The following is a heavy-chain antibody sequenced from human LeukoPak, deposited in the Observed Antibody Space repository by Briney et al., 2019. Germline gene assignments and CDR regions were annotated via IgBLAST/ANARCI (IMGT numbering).Heavy chain of an antibody. CDR1: GFTFSSYG. D-gene: IGHD1-26*01. V-gene: IGHV3-30*03. Sequence: GGSLRLSCAASGFTFSSYGMHWVRQAPGKGLEWVAVISYDGSNKYYADSVKGRFSISRDNSKITLYLQMNSLRAEDTAVYYCATRHVVGATDAFDIWGQGTMVTVSS. CDR3: ATRHVVGATDAFDI. CDR2: ISYDGSNK. J-gene: IGHJ3*02.